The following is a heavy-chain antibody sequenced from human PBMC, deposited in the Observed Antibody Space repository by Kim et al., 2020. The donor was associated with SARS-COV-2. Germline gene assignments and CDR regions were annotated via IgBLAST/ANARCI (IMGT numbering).Heavy chain of an antibody. CDR1: GFTFSSYG. CDR3: AKDSGYSGFDY. J-gene: IGHJ4*02. Sequence: GGSLRLSCAASGFTFSSYGMHWVRQAPGKGLEWVAVISYDGSNKYYADSVKGRFTISRDNSKNTLYLQMNSLRAEDTAVYYCAKDSGYSGFDYWGQGTLVTVSS. CDR2: ISYDGSNK. D-gene: IGHD6-13*01. V-gene: IGHV3-30*18.